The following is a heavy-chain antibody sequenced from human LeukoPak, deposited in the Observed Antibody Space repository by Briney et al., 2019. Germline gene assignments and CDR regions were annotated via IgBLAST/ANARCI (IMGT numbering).Heavy chain of an antibody. V-gene: IGHV3-30*02. CDR1: GFTFSSYG. J-gene: IGHJ5*02. CDR2: IRYDGSNK. CDR3: AGVEGGDWFDP. D-gene: IGHD3-16*01. Sequence: GGSLRLSCAASGFTFSSYGMHWVGQAPRKGLEWVAFIRYDGSNKYYADSVKGRFTISRDNSKNTLYLQMNSLRSEDTAVYYCAGVEGGDWFDPWGQASLVTVSS.